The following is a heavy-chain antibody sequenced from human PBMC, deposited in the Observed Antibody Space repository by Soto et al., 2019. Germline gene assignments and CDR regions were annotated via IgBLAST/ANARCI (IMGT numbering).Heavy chain of an antibody. V-gene: IGHV2-5*02. D-gene: IGHD3-22*01. Sequence: SGPTLVNPTQTLTLTCTFSGFSLNTNGVGVGWIRQPPGKALEWLALIYWDDDKRYSPSLKSRLTITKDTSKNQVVLTMTNMDPVDTATYYCAYRPPPTYYYDSGGYYPFDYWGQGTLVTVSS. CDR1: GFSLNTNGVG. CDR3: AYRPPPTYYYDSGGYYPFDY. J-gene: IGHJ4*02. CDR2: IYWDDDK.